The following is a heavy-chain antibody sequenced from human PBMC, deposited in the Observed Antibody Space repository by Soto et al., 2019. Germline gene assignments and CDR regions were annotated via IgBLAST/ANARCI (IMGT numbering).Heavy chain of an antibody. V-gene: IGHV4-34*01. CDR1: GGSFSGYY. CDR2: INHSGST. CDR3: ARGRGEFFMVRVFIGNWFDP. J-gene: IGHJ5*02. Sequence: SETMSLTCAVYGGSFSGYYWSWIRQPPGKGLEWIGEINHSGSTNYNPSLKSRVTISVDTSKNQFSLKLSSVTAADTAVYYCARGRGEFFMVRVFIGNWFDPWGQGTLVTVSS. D-gene: IGHD3-10*01.